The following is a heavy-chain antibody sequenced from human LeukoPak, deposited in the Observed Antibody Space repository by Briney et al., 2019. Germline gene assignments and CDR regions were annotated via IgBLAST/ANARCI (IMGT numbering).Heavy chain of an antibody. CDR3: ASSVGSSGWYGYYYYYMDV. CDR2: INHSGST. J-gene: IGHJ6*03. Sequence: SETLSLTCAVYGGSFSGYYWSWIRQPPGKGLEWIGEINHSGSTNYNPSLKSRVTISVDTSKNQFSLKLSSVTAADTAVYYCASSVGSSGWYGYYYYYMDVWGKGTTVTVSS. V-gene: IGHV4-34*01. D-gene: IGHD6-19*01. CDR1: GGSFSGYY.